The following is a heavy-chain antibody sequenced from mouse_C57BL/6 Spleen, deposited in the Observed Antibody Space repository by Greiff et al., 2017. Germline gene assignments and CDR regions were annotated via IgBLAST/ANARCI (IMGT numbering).Heavy chain of an antibody. CDR2: INPNNGGT. CDR1: GYTFTDYY. D-gene: IGHD2-5*01. CDR3: ANSNSFDAMDY. V-gene: IGHV1-26*01. J-gene: IGHJ4*01. Sequence: VQLQQSGPELVKPGASVKISCKASGYTFTDYYMNWVKQSHGKSLEWIGDINPNNGGTSYNQKFKGKATLTVDKSSSTAYMELRSLTSEDSAVYYCANSNSFDAMDYWGQGTSVTVSS.